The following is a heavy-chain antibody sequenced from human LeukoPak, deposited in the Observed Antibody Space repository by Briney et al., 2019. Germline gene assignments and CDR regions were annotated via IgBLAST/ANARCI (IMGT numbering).Heavy chain of an antibody. J-gene: IGHJ4*02. V-gene: IGHV5-51*01. CDR2: IYPGDSDT. CDR1: GFTFTYSW. Sequence: GESLKISCKGSGFTFTYSWIAWVRQMPGKGLEWMGIIYPGDSDTRYSPSFQGQVTISADTSISTAYLQWSSPKASDTAMYYCARRDYGGNSGGIDSWGQGTLVTVSS. D-gene: IGHD4-23*01. CDR3: ARRDYGGNSGGIDS.